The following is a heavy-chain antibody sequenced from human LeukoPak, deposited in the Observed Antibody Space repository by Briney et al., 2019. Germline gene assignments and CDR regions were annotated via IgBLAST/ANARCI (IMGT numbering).Heavy chain of an antibody. CDR1: GFTFSNAW. D-gene: IGHD1-26*01. V-gene: IGHV3-15*07. Sequence: GGSLRLSCAASGFTFSNAWMNWVRQAPGKGLEWVGRIKSKTGGGTIDYAAPVKGRFTISRDDSKDTLYLQMNSLKSEDTAAYHCTTAAFVGATAYWGQGALVIVSS. CDR3: TTAAFVGATAY. CDR2: IKSKTGGGTI. J-gene: IGHJ4*02.